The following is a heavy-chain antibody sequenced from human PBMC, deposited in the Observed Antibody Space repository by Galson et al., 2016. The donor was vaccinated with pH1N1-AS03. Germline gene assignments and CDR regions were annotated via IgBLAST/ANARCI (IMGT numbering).Heavy chain of an antibody. Sequence: SLRLSCAASGFSFDSYAMSWVRQAPGKGLQWVSAISGGGGSTYFADSVKGRFTISRDNSKNTLYLQMNSLRAEDTAVYYCAKDGENTMVRGVINYYYYVDVWGKRTLVTVSS. J-gene: IGHJ6*03. D-gene: IGHD3-10*01. CDR3: AKDGENTMVRGVINYYYYVDV. V-gene: IGHV3-23*01. CDR2: ISGGGGST. CDR1: GFSFDSYA.